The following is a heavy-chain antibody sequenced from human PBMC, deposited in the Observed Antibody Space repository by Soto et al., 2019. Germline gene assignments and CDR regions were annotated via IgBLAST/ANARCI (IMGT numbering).Heavy chain of an antibody. CDR2: INAGNGNT. V-gene: IGHV1-3*01. Sequence: ASVKVSFKASGYTFTSYAMHWVRQAPGQRLEWMGWINAGNGNTKYSQKFQGRVTITRDTSASTAYMELSSLRSEDTAVYYCARARLGTAMGTSWFDPWGQGTLVTVSS. J-gene: IGHJ5*02. CDR3: ARARLGTAMGTSWFDP. CDR1: GYTFTSYA. D-gene: IGHD5-18*01.